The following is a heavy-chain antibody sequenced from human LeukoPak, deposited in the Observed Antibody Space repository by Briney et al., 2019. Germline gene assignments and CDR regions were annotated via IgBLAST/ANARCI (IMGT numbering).Heavy chain of an antibody. CDR2: IYYSGST. CDR1: GGSISSYY. D-gene: IGHD6-13*01. J-gene: IGHJ4*02. V-gene: IGHV4-59*01. CDR3: ARGVYSSSPFDY. Sequence: SETLSLTCTVSGGSISSYYWSWIRQPPGKGLEWIGYIYYSGSTNYNPSLKSRVTISVDTSKNQFSLKLSSVTAADTAVYYCARGVYSSSPFDYWGQGTLVTVSS.